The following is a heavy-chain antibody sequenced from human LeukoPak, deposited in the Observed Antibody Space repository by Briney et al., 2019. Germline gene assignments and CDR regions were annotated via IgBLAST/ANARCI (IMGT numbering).Heavy chain of an antibody. Sequence: GGSLRLSCAASGFTFSSYGMHWVRQAPGKGLEWVAVISDDGSNKYSADSVKGRFTISRDNSKNTLYLQMNSLRAEDTAVYYCAKEFCSSSSCYTVGYFDDWGQGTLVTVSS. V-gene: IGHV3-30*18. CDR1: GFTFSSYG. J-gene: IGHJ4*02. D-gene: IGHD2-2*02. CDR3: AKEFCSSSSCYTVGYFDD. CDR2: ISDDGSNK.